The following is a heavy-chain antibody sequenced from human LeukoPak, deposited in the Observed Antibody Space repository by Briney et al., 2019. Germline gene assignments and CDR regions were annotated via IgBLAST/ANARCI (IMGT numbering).Heavy chain of an antibody. CDR1: GYTSTGYY. Sequence: ASVKVSCKASGYTSTGYYMHWVRQAPGQGLEWMGWIKADSGGTNYAQRFQGRVTMTRDTSISTAYMDLSRLRSDDTAVYHCATSGYPYNAFDIWGQGTMVTVSS. J-gene: IGHJ3*02. CDR2: IKADSGGT. D-gene: IGHD3-22*01. CDR3: ATSGYPYNAFDI. V-gene: IGHV1-2*02.